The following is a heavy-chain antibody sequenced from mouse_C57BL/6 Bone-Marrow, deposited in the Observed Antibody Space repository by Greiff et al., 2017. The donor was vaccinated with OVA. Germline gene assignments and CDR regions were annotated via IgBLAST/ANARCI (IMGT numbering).Heavy chain of an antibody. CDR2: INPGSGGT. CDR3: ARPVVARWYFDV. CDR1: GYAFTNYL. D-gene: IGHD1-1*01. J-gene: IGHJ1*03. Sequence: QVQLQQSGAELVRPGTSVKVSCKASGYAFTNYLIEWVKQRPGQGLEWIGVINPGSGGTNYNEKFKGKATLTADKSSSTAYMQLSSLTSEDSAVYFCARPVVARWYFDVWGTGTTVTVSS. V-gene: IGHV1-54*01.